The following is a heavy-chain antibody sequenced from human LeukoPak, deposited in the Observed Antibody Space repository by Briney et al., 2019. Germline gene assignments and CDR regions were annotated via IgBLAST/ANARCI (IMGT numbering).Heavy chain of an antibody. J-gene: IGHJ6*02. CDR3: AKYKGRVAGYYYYYAMDV. D-gene: IGHD5-12*01. V-gene: IGHV3-43*01. Sequence: GGSLRLSCAASGFTFDEYTMHWVRQAPGKGLEWVSLVSWDGGTTYYADSVKGRFTNSRYNSKNSLYQQINSLRTEDTALYYCAKYKGRVAGYYYYYAMDVGGRGTTVTVS. CDR2: VSWDGGTT. CDR1: GFTFDEYT.